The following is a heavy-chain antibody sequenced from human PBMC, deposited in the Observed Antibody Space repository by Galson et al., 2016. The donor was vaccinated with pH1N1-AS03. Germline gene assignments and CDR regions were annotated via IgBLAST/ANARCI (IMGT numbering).Heavy chain of an antibody. D-gene: IGHD3-10*01. J-gene: IGHJ4*01. CDR3: TTAHGSGAGEFDY. CDR1: GFIFRNVW. V-gene: IGHV3-15*01. Sequence: SLRLSCAASGFIFRNVWMTWVRQAPGKRLEWVDHIKSEGDGGGASDHAAPVKGRFTISRDDSENTLYLQMNSLKSEDTGVYYCTTAHGSGAGEFDYWGHGTLVTVSS. CDR2: IKSEGDGGGAS.